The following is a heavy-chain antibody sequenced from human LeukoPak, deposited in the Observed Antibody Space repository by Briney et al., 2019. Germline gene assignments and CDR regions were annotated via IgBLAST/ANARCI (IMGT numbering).Heavy chain of an antibody. CDR3: AREGFGEEDYYYGMDV. CDR1: GYTFTSYD. Sequence: ASVKVSCKASGYTFTSYDINWVRQATGQGLQWMGWMNPNSGNTGYAQKFQGRVTMTRNTSISTAYMELSSLRSEDTAVYYCAREGFGEEDYYYGMDVWGQGTPVTVSS. J-gene: IGHJ6*02. CDR2: MNPNSGNT. D-gene: IGHD3-10*01. V-gene: IGHV1-8*01.